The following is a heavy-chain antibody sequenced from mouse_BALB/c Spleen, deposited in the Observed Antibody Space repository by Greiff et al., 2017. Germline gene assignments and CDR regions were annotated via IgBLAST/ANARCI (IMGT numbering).Heavy chain of an antibody. V-gene: IGHV1S127*01. CDR2: IDPSDSYT. D-gene: IGHD1-1*01. CDR1: GYTFTSYW. CDR3: TYGSRSWYFDV. J-gene: IGHJ1*01. Sequence: QVQLQQSGAELVKPGASVKMSCKASGYTFTSYWMHWVKQRPGQGLEWIGVIDPSDSYTSYNQKFKGKATLTVDTSSSTAYMQLSSLTSEDSAVYYCTYGSRSWYFDVGGAGTTVTVSS.